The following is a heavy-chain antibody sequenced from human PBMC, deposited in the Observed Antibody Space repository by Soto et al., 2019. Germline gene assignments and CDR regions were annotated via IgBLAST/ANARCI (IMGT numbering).Heavy chain of an antibody. D-gene: IGHD2-2*01. V-gene: IGHV1-18*01. J-gene: IGHJ4*02. CDR2: ISADNGNT. CDR1: GYTFTTYG. Sequence: ASVKVSCKASGYTFTTYGISWVRQAPGQGLEWMGWISADNGNTNYAGKFQGRVTMTTDTSTTTAYMELRSLRSGDSAVYYCATIYCSTRSCQLDDWGQGPMVTASS. CDR3: ATIYCSTRSCQLDD.